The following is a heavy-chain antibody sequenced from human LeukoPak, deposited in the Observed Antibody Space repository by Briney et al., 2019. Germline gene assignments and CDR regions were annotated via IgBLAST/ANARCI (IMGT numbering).Heavy chain of an antibody. D-gene: IGHD5-12*01. CDR2: FYYSGGT. Sequence: PSGTLSLTCTVSGGSISSTSFYWAWIRQPPGKGLEWIGSFYYSGGTFYNPSLKSRVAISADTSKNQFSLKLSSVTAADTAVYFCARRRIVATIDYWRQGTLVTVSS. CDR1: GGSISSTSFY. V-gene: IGHV4-39*01. J-gene: IGHJ4*02. CDR3: ARRRIVATIDY.